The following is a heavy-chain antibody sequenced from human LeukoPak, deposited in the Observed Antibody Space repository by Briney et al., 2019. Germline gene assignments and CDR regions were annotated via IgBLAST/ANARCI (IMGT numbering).Heavy chain of an antibody. D-gene: IGHD2-21*01. CDR1: GGSISSGGYY. Sequence: TSETLSLTCTVSGGSISSGGYYWTWIRQHPGKGLEWIGDLYYSGRTYYNPSLKSRVTISVDTSKNQFSLKLSSVTAADTAVYYCARGYSHLTSWGQGTLVTVSS. J-gene: IGHJ4*02. V-gene: IGHV4-31*03. CDR3: ARGYSHLTS. CDR2: LYYSGRT.